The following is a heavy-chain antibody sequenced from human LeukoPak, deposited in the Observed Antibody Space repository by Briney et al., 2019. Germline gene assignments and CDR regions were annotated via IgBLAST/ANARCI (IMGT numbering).Heavy chain of an antibody. CDR1: GFTLSGDY. Sequence: GGSLRLSCAASGFTLSGDYMSWVRQAPGKGLEWVSVIFGAGNTYYADSVKGRFTISRDNSKNTLYLQMNSLRAEDTAVYYCARAIQFGGYFDYWGQGTLVTVST. D-gene: IGHD2-15*01. CDR2: IFGAGNT. J-gene: IGHJ4*02. V-gene: IGHV3-53*01. CDR3: ARAIQFGGYFDY.